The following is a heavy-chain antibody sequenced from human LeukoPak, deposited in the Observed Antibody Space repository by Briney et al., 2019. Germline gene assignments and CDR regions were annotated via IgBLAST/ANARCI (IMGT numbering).Heavy chain of an antibody. CDR1: GFAFTRYS. CDR2: ISTSGGGT. J-gene: IGHJ4*02. D-gene: IGHD2/OR15-2a*01. V-gene: IGHV3-23*01. Sequence: GGSLRLSCAAPGFAFTRYSMSWVRQAPGKGLEWVSAISTSGGGTYYADSVKGRFIISRDNSKNTLYLQLNSLRAEDTAIYFCAKDLMGNRIFDFWGQGTLVTVSS. CDR3: AKDLMGNRIFDF.